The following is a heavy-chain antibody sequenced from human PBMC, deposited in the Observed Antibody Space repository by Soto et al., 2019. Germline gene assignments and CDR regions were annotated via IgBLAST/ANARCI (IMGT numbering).Heavy chain of an antibody. CDR1: GHTFTNYY. J-gene: IGHJ4*01. CDR2: INPRDDSI. D-gene: IGHD5-12*01. Sequence: ASVKVSCKASGHTFTNYYMHWVRQAPGQGLEWMGLINPRDDSISYAQKLQGRVTVTRDTSTSTVYMELSSLRSDDTAVYYCAREGDGYKYFDQWGQ. V-gene: IGHV1-46*04. CDR3: AREGDGYKYFDQ.